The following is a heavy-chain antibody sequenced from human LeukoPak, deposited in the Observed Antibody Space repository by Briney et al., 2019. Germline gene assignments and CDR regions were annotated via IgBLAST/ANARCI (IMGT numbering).Heavy chain of an antibody. CDR1: GFTFSSYS. Sequence: PGGSLRLSCAASGFTFSSYSMHWVRQAPGKGLEWLTLISYHGSNKDYTDSVKGRSTISRDNSKNTVFLQMNSLRTEDTAIYFCARSPERLGQGYLDSWGQGTLVTVSS. CDR3: ARSPERLGQGYLDS. V-gene: IGHV3-30*04. D-gene: IGHD3/OR15-3a*01. J-gene: IGHJ4*02. CDR2: ISYHGSNK.